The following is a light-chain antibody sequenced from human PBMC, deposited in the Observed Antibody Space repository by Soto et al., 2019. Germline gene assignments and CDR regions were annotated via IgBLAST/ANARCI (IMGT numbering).Light chain of an antibody. V-gene: IGKV1-5*03. CDR1: QSISNW. CDR2: KAS. Sequence: DIQMTQSPSTLSTSVGDRVTITCRASQSISNWLAWYQQKPGKAPKLLIYKASTLESGVPSRFSGSGSGTEFTLTISSQQPDDFATYYCQQYKSYASSFGQGTKLEIK. CDR3: QQYKSYASS. J-gene: IGKJ2*03.